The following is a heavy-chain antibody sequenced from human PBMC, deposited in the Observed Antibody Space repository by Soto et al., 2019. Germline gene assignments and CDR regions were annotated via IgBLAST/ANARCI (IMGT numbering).Heavy chain of an antibody. V-gene: IGHV4-34*01. J-gene: IGHJ4*02. D-gene: IGHD6-6*01. Sequence: LSLTFSIYIGSFSGYYWSWIRQPPGKGLEWIGEISQSGNTNYSPSLKSRVSISIDTSKKQFSLNLASVSAADTAVYYCARAPKVSGSSQTRPDFWGQGTLVTVSS. CDR1: IGSFSGYY. CDR3: ARAPKVSGSSQTRPDF. CDR2: ISQSGNT.